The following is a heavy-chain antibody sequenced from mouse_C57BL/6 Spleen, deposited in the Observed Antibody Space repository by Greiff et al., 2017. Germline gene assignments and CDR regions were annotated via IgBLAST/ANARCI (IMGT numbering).Heavy chain of an antibody. CDR3: APTVVATDWYFDV. J-gene: IGHJ1*03. V-gene: IGHV1-42*01. CDR1: GYSFTGYY. D-gene: IGHD1-1*01. CDR2: INPSTGGT. Sequence: VQLQQSGPELVKPGASVKISCKASGYSFTGYYMNWVKQSPEKSLEWIGEINPSTGGTTYNQKFKAKATLTVDKSSSTAYMQLKSLTSEDSAVYYCAPTVVATDWYFDVWGTGTTVTVSS.